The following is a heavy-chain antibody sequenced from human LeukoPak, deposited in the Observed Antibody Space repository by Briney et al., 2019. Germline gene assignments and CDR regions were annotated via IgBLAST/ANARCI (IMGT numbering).Heavy chain of an antibody. CDR2: ISSSSSYI. V-gene: IGHV3-21*01. D-gene: IGHD1-14*01. CDR1: GFTFSSYS. J-gene: IGHJ3*02. Sequence: GGSLRLSCAASGFTFSSYSMNWVRQALGKGLEWVSSISSSSSYIYYADSVKGRFTISRDNAKNSLYLQMNSLRAEDAAVYYCARDRISNHDAFDIWGQGTMVTVSS. CDR3: ARDRISNHDAFDI.